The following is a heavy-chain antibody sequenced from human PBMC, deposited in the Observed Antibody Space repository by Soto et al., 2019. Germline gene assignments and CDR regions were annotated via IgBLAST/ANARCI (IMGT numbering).Heavy chain of an antibody. Sequence: GGSLRLSCAASGFTFSSYAMSWVRQAPGKGLEWVSAISGSGGSTYYADSVKGRFTISRDNSKNTLYLQMNSLRAEDTAVYYCAKDKAPYYSSGSSPDYWGQGTLVTVSS. CDR2: ISGSGGST. V-gene: IGHV3-23*01. J-gene: IGHJ4*02. CDR3: AKDKAPYYSSGSSPDY. D-gene: IGHD3-10*01. CDR1: GFTFSSYA.